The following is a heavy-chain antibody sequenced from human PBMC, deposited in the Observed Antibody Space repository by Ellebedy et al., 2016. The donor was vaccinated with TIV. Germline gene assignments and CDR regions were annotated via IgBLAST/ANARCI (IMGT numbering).Heavy chain of an antibody. CDR1: GGSISSSSYY. J-gene: IGHJ4*02. CDR2: IYYSGNT. CDR3: ARPSRYGPLGFDY. D-gene: IGHD5-18*01. V-gene: IGHV4-39*01. Sequence: MPSETLSLTCTVSGGSISSSSYYWGWIRQPPGKRLEWIGSIYYSGNTYYNPSLKSRVTISVDTSKNQFSLKMKAVTAADTAVYYCARPSRYGPLGFDYWGQGTLVTVSS.